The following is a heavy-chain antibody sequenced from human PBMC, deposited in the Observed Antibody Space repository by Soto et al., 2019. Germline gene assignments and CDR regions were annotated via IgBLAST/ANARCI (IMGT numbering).Heavy chain of an antibody. CDR2: ISYDGSNK. CDR3: ARGGGVVAATSHYYGMDV. D-gene: IGHD2-15*01. Sequence: QVQLVESGGGVVQPGRSLRLSCAASGFTFSSYAMHWVRQAPGKGLGWVAVISYDGSNKYYADSVKGRFTISRDNSKKTLYLQMNSLRAEDTAVYYCARGGGVVAATSHYYGMDVWGQGTTVTVSS. V-gene: IGHV3-30-3*01. CDR1: GFTFSSYA. J-gene: IGHJ6*02.